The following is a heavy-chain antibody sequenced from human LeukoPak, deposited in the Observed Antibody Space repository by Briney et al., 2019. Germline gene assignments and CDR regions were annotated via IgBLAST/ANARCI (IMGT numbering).Heavy chain of an antibody. J-gene: IGHJ6*03. Sequence: PSETLSLTCAVYGGSFSGYYWSWIRQPPGKGLEWIGEINHSGSTNYNPSLKSRVTISVDTSKNQFSLRLSSVTAADTAVYYCARVLTTPLYGYLYYYMDVWGKGTTVTISS. CDR2: INHSGST. CDR3: ARVLTTPLYGYLYYYMDV. CDR1: GGSFSGYY. D-gene: IGHD5-18*01. V-gene: IGHV4-34*01.